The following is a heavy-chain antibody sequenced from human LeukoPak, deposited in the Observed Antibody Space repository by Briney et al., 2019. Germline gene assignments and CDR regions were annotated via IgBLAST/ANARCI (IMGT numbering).Heavy chain of an antibody. CDR1: GGSISSHY. CDR3: AREGYSNYGGFNAFDI. CDR2: IYYSGST. Sequence: SETLSLTCTVSGGSISSHYWSWIRQPPGKGLEWIGYIYYSGSTNYNPSLKSRVTTSVDTSKNQFSLKLSSVTAADTAVYYCAREGYSNYGGFNAFDIWGQGTMVTVSS. V-gene: IGHV4-59*11. D-gene: IGHD4-11*01. J-gene: IGHJ3*02.